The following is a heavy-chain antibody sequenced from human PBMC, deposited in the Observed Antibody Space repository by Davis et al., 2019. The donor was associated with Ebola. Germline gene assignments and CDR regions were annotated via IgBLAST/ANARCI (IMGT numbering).Heavy chain of an antibody. J-gene: IGHJ3*02. CDR3: ASLRRTITGMDDGFDI. V-gene: IGHV5-51*01. CDR1: GNSFTSHW. Sequence: GESLKISCKDSGNSFTSHWIGWVRQMPGKGLEWMGIIYTGDSDTRYSPSFRGQVTISAVKSIKTAFLQWSSLKASDTAMYYCASLRRTITGMDDGFDIWGQGTMVSVSS. D-gene: IGHD2-8*02. CDR2: IYTGDSDT.